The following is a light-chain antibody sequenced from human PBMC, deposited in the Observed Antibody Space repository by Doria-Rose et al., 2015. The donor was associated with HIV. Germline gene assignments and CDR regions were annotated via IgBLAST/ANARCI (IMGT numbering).Light chain of an antibody. CDR2: DAS. Sequence: EIVMTQSPGTPSLSPGERATLSCRASQRVKSSYLAWYQQKPGPAPRLLIYDASTRATGIPDRFSGSGSGTDFTLTISRLEPEDVAVYYCQQYGTSRGTFGQGTRLEIK. CDR3: QQYGTSRGT. V-gene: IGKV3-20*01. J-gene: IGKJ5*01. CDR1: QRVKSSY.